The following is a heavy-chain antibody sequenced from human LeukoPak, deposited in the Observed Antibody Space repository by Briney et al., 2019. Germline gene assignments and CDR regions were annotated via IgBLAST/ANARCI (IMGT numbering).Heavy chain of an antibody. CDR3: ARQPTWYIPYYYYYYMDV. Sequence: PSETLSLTCTVSGDSISSSSSYWGWIRQPPGEGLEWIGSIYYSGSTYYNTSLKSRVTISVDTSKNQFSLRLNSVTAADTAVYYCARQPTWYIPYYYYYYMDVWGKGTTVTISS. D-gene: IGHD1-1*01. CDR2: IYYSGST. J-gene: IGHJ6*03. CDR1: GDSISSSSSY. V-gene: IGHV4-39*01.